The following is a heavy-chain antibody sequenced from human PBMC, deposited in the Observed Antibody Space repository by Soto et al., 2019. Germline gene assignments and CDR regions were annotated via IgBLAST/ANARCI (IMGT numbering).Heavy chain of an antibody. CDR3: ARDRGPSSGYYPYWFDP. CDR2: IIPIFGTA. Sequence: QVQLVQSGAEVKKPGSSVKVSCKASGGTFSSYAITWVRQAPGQGLEWMGGIIPIFGTANYAQKFQARVTITADESTSTAYRELSSLRSEDTAVYYWARDRGPSSGYYPYWFDPWGQGTLVTVSS. D-gene: IGHD3-22*01. V-gene: IGHV1-69*12. CDR1: GGTFSSYA. J-gene: IGHJ5*02.